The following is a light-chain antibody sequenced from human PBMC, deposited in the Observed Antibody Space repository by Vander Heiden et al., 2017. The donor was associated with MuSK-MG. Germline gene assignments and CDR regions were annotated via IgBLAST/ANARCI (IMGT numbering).Light chain of an antibody. J-gene: IGLJ3*02. CDR2: RNN. V-gene: IGLV10-54*04. Sequence: HAGLTQQPSVSGGLRQTATPSCTGNSNNVGSEGAAWLQQYQGHPTKLLSYRNNNRPSGIAERFSASRSGSTASLTITGLQPEDEAEYYCLAWDISLSAWMFGGGTKLTVL. CDR1: SNNVGSEG. CDR3: LAWDISLSAWM.